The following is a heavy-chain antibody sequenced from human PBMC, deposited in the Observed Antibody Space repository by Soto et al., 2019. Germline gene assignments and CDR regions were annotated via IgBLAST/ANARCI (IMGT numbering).Heavy chain of an antibody. CDR1: GFTFSSYG. D-gene: IGHD3-22*01. Sequence: QVQLVESGGGVVQPGRSLRLSCAASGFTFSSYGMHWVRQAPGKGLEWVAVISYDGSNKYYADSVKGRFTISRDNSKNTLYLQMNSLRAEDTAVYYCAKDAGFYYYDSSGYYLAYAFDIWGQGTMVTVSS. CDR3: AKDAGFYYYDSSGYYLAYAFDI. CDR2: ISYDGSNK. J-gene: IGHJ3*02. V-gene: IGHV3-30*18.